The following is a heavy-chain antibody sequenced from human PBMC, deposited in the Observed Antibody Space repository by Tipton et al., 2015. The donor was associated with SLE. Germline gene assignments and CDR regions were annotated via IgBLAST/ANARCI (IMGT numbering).Heavy chain of an antibody. Sequence: GLVKPSETLSLTCTVSGGSISSSNYYWGWIRQPPGRGLEWIGYIYYSGITYYNPSLKSRVTISVDTSKNQFSLKLSSVTAADTAVYYCARKWDDTGPVDYWGQGTLVTVSS. CDR2: IYYSGIT. CDR1: GGSISSSNYY. D-gene: IGHD1-26*01. CDR3: ARKWDDTGPVDY. J-gene: IGHJ4*02. V-gene: IGHV4-39*01.